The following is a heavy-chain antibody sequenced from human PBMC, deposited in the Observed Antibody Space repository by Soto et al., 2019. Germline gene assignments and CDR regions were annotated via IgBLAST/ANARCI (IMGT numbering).Heavy chain of an antibody. Sequence: ASVKVSCKASGYTFTSYGISWVRQAPGQGLEWMGWISAYNGNTNYAQKLQGRVTMTTDTSTSTAYMELRSLRSDDTAVYYCARDPGGRYQLLKDPWGQGTLVTVSS. CDR2: ISAYNGNT. D-gene: IGHD2-2*01. CDR3: ARDPGGRYQLLKDP. J-gene: IGHJ5*02. V-gene: IGHV1-18*01. CDR1: GYTFTSYG.